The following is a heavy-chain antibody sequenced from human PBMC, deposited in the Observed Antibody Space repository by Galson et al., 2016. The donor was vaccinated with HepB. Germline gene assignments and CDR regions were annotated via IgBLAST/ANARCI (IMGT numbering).Heavy chain of an antibody. CDR3: ARENPPPDDYVWGTYRYNYYYGIDV. D-gene: IGHD3-16*02. CDR1: GDSVSSSTSA. J-gene: IGHJ6*02. CDR2: TYYRSKWYT. Sequence: CAISGDSVSSSTSAWNWIRQSPSRGLEWLGRTYYRSKWYTDYAVSVKSRITINPDTSKNQFSLQLDSVTPEDTAVYYCARENPPPDDYVWGTYRYNYYYGIDVWGQGTTVTASS. V-gene: IGHV6-1*01.